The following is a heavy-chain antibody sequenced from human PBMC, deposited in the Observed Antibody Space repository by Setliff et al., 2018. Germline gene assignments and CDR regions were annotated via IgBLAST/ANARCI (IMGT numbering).Heavy chain of an antibody. CDR2: INQRESAK. J-gene: IGHJ4*02. Sequence: GESLKISCKGSGYRFTSYWIGWVRQMPGKGLEWVANINQRESAKLYVDSVKGRFTISRDNAENSLYLQMTSLRAEDTAVYYCARTDGTNLGYFDNWGQGTLVTVSS. V-gene: IGHV3-7*05. D-gene: IGHD2-8*01. CDR3: ARTDGTNLGYFDN. CDR1: GYRFTSYW.